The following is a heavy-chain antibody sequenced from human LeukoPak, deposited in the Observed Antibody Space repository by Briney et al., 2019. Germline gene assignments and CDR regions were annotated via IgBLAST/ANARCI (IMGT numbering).Heavy chain of an antibody. Sequence: GGSLRLSCAASGFGFSSYWMTWVRQAPGKGLEWVANIKPDGSGKNYMDSVKGRFTISRDNAKNSLYLQMRGLRVEDTAVYYCSSQPAVLDLDCWGQGTLVTVSS. CDR1: GFGFSSYW. CDR3: SSQPAVLDLDC. CDR2: IKPDGSGK. D-gene: IGHD6-19*01. V-gene: IGHV3-7*01. J-gene: IGHJ4*02.